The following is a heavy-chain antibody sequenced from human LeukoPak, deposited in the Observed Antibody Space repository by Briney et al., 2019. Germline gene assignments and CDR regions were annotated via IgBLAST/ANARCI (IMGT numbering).Heavy chain of an antibody. CDR3: AKSYYDFWSAYSYYYYMDV. CDR2: IRYDGSNK. J-gene: IGHJ6*03. D-gene: IGHD3-3*01. Sequence: GGSLRLSCAASGFTFSSYGMHWVRQAPGKGLEWVAFIRYDGSNKYYADSVKGRFTISRDNSKNTLYLQMNSLRAEDTAVYYCAKSYYDFWSAYSYYYYMDVWGKGTTVTVSS. V-gene: IGHV3-30*02. CDR1: GFTFSSYG.